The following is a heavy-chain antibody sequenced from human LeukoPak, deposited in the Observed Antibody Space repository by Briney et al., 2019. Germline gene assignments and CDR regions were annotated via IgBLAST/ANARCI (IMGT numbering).Heavy chain of an antibody. Sequence: PGGSLRLSCVASGFTVSTNYMSWVRQIPGKGLEWVSMVSRGSRTYYADSVKGRFTISRDNAKNSLYLQMNSLRAEDTALYYCAKDMGWELQGAFDYWGQGTLVTVSS. CDR3: AKDMGWELQGAFDY. V-gene: IGHV3-53*05. CDR1: GFTVSTNY. CDR2: VSRGSRT. J-gene: IGHJ4*02. D-gene: IGHD1-26*01.